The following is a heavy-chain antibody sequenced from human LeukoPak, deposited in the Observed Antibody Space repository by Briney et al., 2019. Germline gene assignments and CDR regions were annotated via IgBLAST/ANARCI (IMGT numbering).Heavy chain of an antibody. CDR3: ARDGEDIVVVPAAIKATSYYYYGMDV. CDR2: ISSSSSYI. CDR1: GFTFSSYS. V-gene: IGHV3-21*01. Sequence: GGSLRLSCAASGFTFSSYSMNWVRQAPGKGLEWVSSISSSSSYIYYADSVKGRITISRDNAKNSLYLQMNSLRAEDTAVYYCARDGEDIVVVPAAIKATSYYYYGMDVWGQGTTVTVSS. J-gene: IGHJ6*02. D-gene: IGHD2-2*02.